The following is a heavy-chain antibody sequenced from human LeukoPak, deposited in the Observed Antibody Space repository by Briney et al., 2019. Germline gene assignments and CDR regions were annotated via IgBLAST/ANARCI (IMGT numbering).Heavy chain of an antibody. D-gene: IGHD6-19*01. CDR3: ARIAVAGTGIDC. Sequence: SQTLSLTSTVSGGSVSSGSSCWSWIRQPPVKGLEWIGYIYYSGSTNYNPSLKSRVTISVDTSKNQFSLKLSSVTAADTAVYYCARIAVAGTGIDCWGQGTLVTVSS. CDR1: GGSVSSGSSC. CDR2: IYYSGST. V-gene: IGHV4-61*01. J-gene: IGHJ4*02.